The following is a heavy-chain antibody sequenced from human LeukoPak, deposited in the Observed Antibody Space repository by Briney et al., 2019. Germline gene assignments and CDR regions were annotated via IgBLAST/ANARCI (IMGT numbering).Heavy chain of an antibody. V-gene: IGHV4-34*01. J-gene: IGHJ5*02. Sequence: SETLSLTCAVYGGSFSNYFWTWIRQPPGKGLEWIGEINHSGSTNYNPSLKSRVTISVDTSKNHFSLELTSLTAAHTAMYYCARGWSGWSAWGQGTLVIVSS. D-gene: IGHD6-19*01. CDR3: ARGWSGWSA. CDR2: INHSGST. CDR1: GGSFSNYF.